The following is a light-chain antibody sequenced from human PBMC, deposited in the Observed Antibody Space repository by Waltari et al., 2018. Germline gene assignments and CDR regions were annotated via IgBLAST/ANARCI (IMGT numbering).Light chain of an antibody. CDR1: SSDVGGYDY. V-gene: IGLV2-11*01. CDR2: DVS. J-gene: IGLJ1*01. Sequence: QSALTQPRSVSGSPGQSVTISCTGTSSDVGGYDYVSWSQHHPDKAPKRMIFDVSKRPSGVPDPFAGSKPGNPASLTMSGLQAEDEADYFCCSHAGSDTFKVFGTGTKVTVL. CDR3: CSHAGSDTFKV.